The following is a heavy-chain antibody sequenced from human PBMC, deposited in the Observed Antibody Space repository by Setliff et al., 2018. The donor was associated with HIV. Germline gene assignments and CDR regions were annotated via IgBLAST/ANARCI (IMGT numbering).Heavy chain of an antibody. Sequence: SETLSLTCSVSDASISVGTYYWSWIRQPAGKGLEWIGHIYSSGSTNYNPSLKSRVTISVDTSKNQISLKLSSVTAADPAVYHCARGDTYYHDRSGYVKSALYAFDIWGRGTMVTVSS. CDR3: ARGDTYYHDRSGYVKSALYAFDI. V-gene: IGHV4-61*09. D-gene: IGHD3-22*01. J-gene: IGHJ3*02. CDR1: DASISVGTYY. CDR2: IYSSGST.